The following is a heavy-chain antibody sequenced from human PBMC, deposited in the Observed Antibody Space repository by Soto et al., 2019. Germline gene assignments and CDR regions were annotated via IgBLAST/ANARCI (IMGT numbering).Heavy chain of an antibody. CDR3: ARDGHTNAFDI. V-gene: IGHV3-21*01. Sequence: PGGSLRLSCAASGFTFSSYSMNWVRQAQGKGLEWVSSISSSSSYIYYADSVKGRFTISRDNAKNSLYLQMNSLRAEDTAVYYCARDGHTNAFDIWGQGTMVTVSS. J-gene: IGHJ3*02. CDR1: GFTFSSYS. CDR2: ISSSSSYI.